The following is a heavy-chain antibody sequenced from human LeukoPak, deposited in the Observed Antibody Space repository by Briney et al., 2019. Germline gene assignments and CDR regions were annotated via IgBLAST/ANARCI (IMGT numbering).Heavy chain of an antibody. CDR2: INHSGST. J-gene: IGHJ3*02. CDR3: ARGGYCSGGSCYYDAFDI. CDR1: GESFSGYY. D-gene: IGHD2-15*01. V-gene: IGHV4-34*01. Sequence: SETLSLTCAVYGESFSGYYWSWIRQPPGKGLEGIGEINHSGSTNYNPSLKSRVTISVDTSKNQFSLKLSSVTAADTAVYYCARGGYCSGGSCYYDAFDIWGQGTMVTVSS.